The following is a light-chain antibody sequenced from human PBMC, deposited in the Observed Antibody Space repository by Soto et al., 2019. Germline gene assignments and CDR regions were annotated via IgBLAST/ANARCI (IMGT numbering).Light chain of an antibody. CDR2: AAS. J-gene: IGKJ1*01. Sequence: QMTQSPSSLSASVGGKIIITCRASRDVGSDVSWYQQKPGQAPKLLIYAASNLYTGVPSRFSGSRSGTEFTLTISSLQPEDFESYYCLQDYGDSWTFGQGTKVDIX. V-gene: IGKV1-6*01. CDR1: RDVGSD. CDR3: LQDYGDSWT.